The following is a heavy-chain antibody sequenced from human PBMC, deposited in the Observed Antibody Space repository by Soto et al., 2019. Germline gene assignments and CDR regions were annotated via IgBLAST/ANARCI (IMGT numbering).Heavy chain of an antibody. CDR3: ARDLLPGYLYYGMDV. J-gene: IGHJ6*02. Sequence: PSETLSLTCTVAGGSRRGYYWTGIPQPPGKRLEGIGESYYSRNIKYNPSLKNRGTIAVDTSKNQFCLRLTSVTAADAVVYFCARDLLPGYLYYGMDVWGQGTTVTVSS. CDR2: SYYSRNI. CDR1: GGSRRGYY. D-gene: IGHD1-26*01. V-gene: IGHV4-59*13.